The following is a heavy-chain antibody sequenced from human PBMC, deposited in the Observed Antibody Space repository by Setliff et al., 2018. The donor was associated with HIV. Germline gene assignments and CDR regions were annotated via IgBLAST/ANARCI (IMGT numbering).Heavy chain of an antibody. CDR1: RGSFSHYY. V-gene: IGHV4-34*01. Sequence: SETLSLTCAVYRGSFSHYYWTWIRQSPGKGLEWIAEINQERTTFYNPSLKGRVTMSLDTSRNEVSLRLSSVTAADTATYFCARVRFNFDNVRCFDLWGPGTLVTVSS. CDR2: INQERTT. J-gene: IGHJ2*01. D-gene: IGHD1-20*01. CDR3: ARVRFNFDNVRCFDL.